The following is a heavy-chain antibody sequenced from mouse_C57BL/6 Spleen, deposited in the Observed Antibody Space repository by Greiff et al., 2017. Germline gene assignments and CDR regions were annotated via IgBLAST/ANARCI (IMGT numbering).Heavy chain of an antibody. V-gene: IGHV5-4*01. J-gene: IGHJ2*01. Sequence: EVMLVESGGGLVKPGGSLKLSCAASGFTFSSYAMSWVRQTPEKRLEWVATISDGGSYTYYPDNVKGRFTISRDNAKNNLYLQMSHLKSEDTAMYYCAREGGMVTTFFDYWGQGTTLTVSS. CDR3: AREGGMVTTFFDY. D-gene: IGHD2-2*01. CDR1: GFTFSSYA. CDR2: ISDGGSYT.